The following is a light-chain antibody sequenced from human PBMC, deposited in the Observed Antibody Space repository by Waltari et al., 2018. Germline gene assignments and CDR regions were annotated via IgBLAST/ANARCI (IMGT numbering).Light chain of an antibody. CDR2: GTS. CDR1: GSNLGAGYD. Sequence: QSVLTQPPSVSGAPGQRVSISCTGSGSNLGAGYDRNWYQQHPGKAPKLLIYGTSTRPPGVPDRFFGSQSGTSASLAITALQAEDEAEYYCQSYDTSLSVVFGGGTKLTVL. J-gene: IGLJ2*01. CDR3: QSYDTSLSVV. V-gene: IGLV1-40*01.